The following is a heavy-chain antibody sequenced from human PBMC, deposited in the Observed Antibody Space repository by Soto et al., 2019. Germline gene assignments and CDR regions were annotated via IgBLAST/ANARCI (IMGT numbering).Heavy chain of an antibody. CDR3: ARHRGTAIPGAINREYNWFDP. V-gene: IGHV4-39*01. J-gene: IGHJ5*02. CDR2: IYYSGGT. CDR1: GGSISSGTHY. Sequence: SETLSLTCNVSGGSISSGTHYWGWIRQPPGKGLEWIGSIYYSGGTYYNPSLKSRVTISVDTSRNQFSLKVSSVTAPDTAVYHCARHRGTAIPGAINREYNWFDPWGQGTLVTVSS. D-gene: IGHD2-2*01.